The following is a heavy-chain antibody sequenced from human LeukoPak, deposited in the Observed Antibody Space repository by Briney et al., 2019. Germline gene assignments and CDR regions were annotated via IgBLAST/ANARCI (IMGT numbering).Heavy chain of an antibody. V-gene: IGHV4-34*01. CDR3: ARAAGVGYYYYGMDV. CDR2: INHSGST. CDR1: GGSFSGYY. J-gene: IGHJ6*02. D-gene: IGHD1-26*01. Sequence: ASETLSLTCAVYGGSFSGYYWSWIRQPPGKGLEWIGEINHSGSTNYNPSLKSRVTISVDTSKNKFSLKLSSVTAADTAVYYCARAAGVGYYYYGMDVRGQGTTVTVSS.